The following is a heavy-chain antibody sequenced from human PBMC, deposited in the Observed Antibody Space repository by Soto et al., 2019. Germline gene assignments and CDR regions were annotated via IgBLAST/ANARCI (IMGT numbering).Heavy chain of an antibody. Sequence: EVQVVQSAAEVKKPGESLQISCKGSGYSFPNYWIGWVRQMPGKGLEWMGIIYPGDSATRYSPSFQGQVTISADKSISTTYLQWSSLKASDTAMYYCARRDGLNFYFDYWGQGTLVTVSS. J-gene: IGHJ4*02. CDR3: ARRDGLNFYFDY. D-gene: IGHD1-1*01. CDR1: GYSFPNYW. V-gene: IGHV5-51*01. CDR2: IYPGDSAT.